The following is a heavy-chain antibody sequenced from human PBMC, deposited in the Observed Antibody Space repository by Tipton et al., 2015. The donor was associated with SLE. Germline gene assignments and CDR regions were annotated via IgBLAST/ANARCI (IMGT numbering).Heavy chain of an antibody. CDR3: ARSGLGSYLKAFDI. CDR1: GGSFSGYY. J-gene: IGHJ3*02. V-gene: IGHV4-34*01. D-gene: IGHD1-26*01. CDR2: INHSGST. Sequence: SLTCAVYGGSFSGYYWSWIRQPPGKGLEWIGEINHSGSTNYNPSLKSRVTISVDTSKNQFSLKLSSVTAADTAVYYCARSGLGSYLKAFDIWGQGTMVTVSS.